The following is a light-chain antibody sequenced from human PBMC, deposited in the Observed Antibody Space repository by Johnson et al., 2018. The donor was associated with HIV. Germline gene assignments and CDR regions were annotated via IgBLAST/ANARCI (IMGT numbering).Light chain of an antibody. CDR2: ENN. CDR3: GTWDNSLSAHFV. J-gene: IGLJ1*01. CDR1: SSNIGNNY. Sequence: QSVLTQPPSVSAAPGQKVSISCSGSSSNIGNNYVSCYQQVPGTAPKLLIYENNKRPSGIPDRFHGSKSGTSATLDITGLQTGDEADYYCGTWDNSLSAHFVFGSGTKIPVL. V-gene: IGLV1-51*02.